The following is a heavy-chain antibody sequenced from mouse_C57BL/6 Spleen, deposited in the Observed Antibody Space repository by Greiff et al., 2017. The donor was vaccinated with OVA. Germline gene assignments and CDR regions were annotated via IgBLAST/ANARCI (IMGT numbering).Heavy chain of an antibody. V-gene: IGHV5-16*01. J-gene: IGHJ2*01. CDR1: GFTFSDYY. Sequence: DVHLVESEGGLVQPGSSMKLSCTASGFTFSDYYMAWVRQVPEKGLEWVANINYDGSSTYYLDSLKSRFIISRDNAKNMLYLQKSSLKSEDTATYYCARRYYGSSLDYWGQGTTLTVSS. D-gene: IGHD1-1*01. CDR2: INYDGSST. CDR3: ARRYYGSSLDY.